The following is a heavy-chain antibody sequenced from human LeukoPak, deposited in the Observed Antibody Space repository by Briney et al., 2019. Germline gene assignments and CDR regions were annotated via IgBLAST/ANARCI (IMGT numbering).Heavy chain of an antibody. CDR2: IYYSGST. CDR1: GGSINSYY. J-gene: IGHJ6*02. Sequence: PSETLSLTCTVSGGSINSYYWSWIRQPPGKGLEWIGYIYYSGSTNYNPSLKSRVTISVDTSKNQFSLKLSSVTAADTAVYYCAREHLGYSYGYHYYYGMDVWGQGTTVTVSS. V-gene: IGHV4-59*01. CDR3: AREHLGYSYGYHYYYGMDV. D-gene: IGHD5-18*01.